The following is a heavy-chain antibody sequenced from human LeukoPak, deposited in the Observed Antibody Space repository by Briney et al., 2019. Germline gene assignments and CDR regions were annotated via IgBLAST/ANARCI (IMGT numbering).Heavy chain of an antibody. CDR2: IYPRDGST. V-gene: IGHV1-46*01. CDR3: ARDQEGFGY. J-gene: IGHJ4*02. Sequence: ASVKVSFTASGYTFTSNYIHWVRQAPGQGLEWMGMIYPRDGSTSCAQKFQGRVTVTRDTSTSTVHMELSGLRSEDTAVYYCARDQEGFGYWGQGTLVTVSS. CDR1: GYTFTSNY.